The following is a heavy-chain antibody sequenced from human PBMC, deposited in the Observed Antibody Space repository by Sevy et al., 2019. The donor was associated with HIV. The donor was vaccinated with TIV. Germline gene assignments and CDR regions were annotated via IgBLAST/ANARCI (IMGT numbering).Heavy chain of an antibody. J-gene: IGHJ1*01. CDR1: GFIFSNFA. CDR3: SRGENDDEFFQY. Sequence: GGSLRLSCTVSGFIFSNFAMHWVRQAPGKGLEWMAVTSYDGSHKYYADSVKGRFTVSRDNSRNTLSLEMSSLRRDDMAVYYCSRGENDDEFFQYWGQGTLVTVSS. V-gene: IGHV3-30*04. CDR2: TSYDGSHK. D-gene: IGHD1-26*01.